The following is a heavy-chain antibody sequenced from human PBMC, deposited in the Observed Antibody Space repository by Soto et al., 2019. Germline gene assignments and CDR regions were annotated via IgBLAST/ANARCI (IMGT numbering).Heavy chain of an antibody. J-gene: IGHJ6*02. CDR2: ISSSGSTI. Sequence: LRRSCAASGFTFSSYEMNWVRQAPGKGLEWVSYISSSGSTIYYADSVKGRFTISRDNAKNSLYLQMNSLRAEDTAVYYCARVPAAKYYYYGMDVWGQGTPVTVYS. CDR3: ARVPAAKYYYYGMDV. V-gene: IGHV3-48*03. CDR1: GFTFSSYE. D-gene: IGHD2-2*01.